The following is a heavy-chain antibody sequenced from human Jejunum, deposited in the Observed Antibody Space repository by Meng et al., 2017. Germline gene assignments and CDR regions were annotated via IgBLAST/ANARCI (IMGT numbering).Heavy chain of an antibody. CDR1: GYRFSDYW. D-gene: IGHD6-19*01. CDR2: IFPGDSDT. Sequence: KVSCKGAGYRFSDYWIGWVRQMPGKGLEWMGIIFPGDSDTRFSPSFQGHVTISADRSVVYLQWSSLKSSGSAIYFCARRGWYEIDSWGQGTMVTVSS. CDR3: ARRGWYEIDS. J-gene: IGHJ4*02. V-gene: IGHV5-51*01.